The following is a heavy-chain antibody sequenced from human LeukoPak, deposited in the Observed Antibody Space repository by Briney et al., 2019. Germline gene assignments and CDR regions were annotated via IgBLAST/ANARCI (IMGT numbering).Heavy chain of an antibody. CDR2: ISCYNGDT. V-gene: IGHV1-18*01. Sequence: ASVKVSCKASGYTFTHHGISWVRQAPGQGLEWMGWISCYNGDTIYAQNVQGRVTMTTDASTRTACIELRSLRSDDTAMYYCARDPSNSSGYHAHFDSWGQGTLVTVSS. J-gene: IGHJ4*02. CDR3: ARDPSNSSGYHAHFDS. D-gene: IGHD3-22*01. CDR1: GYTFTHHG.